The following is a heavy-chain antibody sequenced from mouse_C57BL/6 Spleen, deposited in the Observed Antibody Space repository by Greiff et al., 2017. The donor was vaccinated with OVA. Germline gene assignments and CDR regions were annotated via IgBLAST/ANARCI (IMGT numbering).Heavy chain of an antibody. Sequence: EVKLVESGTVLARPGASVKMSCKTSGYTFTSYWMHWVKQRPGQGLEWIGAIYPGNGDTSYNQKFKGKAKLTAVPSASTAYMEPSSLTEDDAEVYYGTREGDSYYFGYWGQGTTVTVSS. J-gene: IGHJ2*01. V-gene: IGHV1-5*01. CDR3: TREGDSYYFGY. CDR2: IYPGNGDT. D-gene: IGHD2-13*01. CDR1: GYTFTSYW.